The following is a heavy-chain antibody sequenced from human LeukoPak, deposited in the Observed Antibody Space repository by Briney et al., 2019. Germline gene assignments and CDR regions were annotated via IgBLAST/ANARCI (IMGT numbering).Heavy chain of an antibody. CDR1: GYTFTSYG. V-gene: IGHV1-18*01. CDR2: ISAYNGNT. J-gene: IGHJ4*02. CDR3: ARGPAGVNYYDSSGYYYVY. Sequence: ASVKVSCKASGYTFTSYGISWVRQAPGQGLEWMGWISAYNGNTNYAQKLQGRVTMTTDTSTSTAYMELRSLRSDDTAVYYCARGPAGVNYYDSSGYYYVYWGQGTLVTVSS. D-gene: IGHD3-22*01.